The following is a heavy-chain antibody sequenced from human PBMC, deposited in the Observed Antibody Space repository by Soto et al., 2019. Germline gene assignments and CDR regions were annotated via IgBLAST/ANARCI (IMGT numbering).Heavy chain of an antibody. J-gene: IGHJ6*02. CDR1: GGSISSSSYY. CDR2: IYYSGST. CDR3: ARQPPDYYDSSGYYYGMDV. D-gene: IGHD3-22*01. Sequence: LETLSLTCTVSGGSISSSSYYWGWIRQPPGKGLEWIGSIYYSGSTYYNPSLKSRVTISVDTSKNQFSLKLSSVTAADTAVYYCARQPPDYYDSSGYYYGMDVWGQGTTVTVSS. V-gene: IGHV4-39*01.